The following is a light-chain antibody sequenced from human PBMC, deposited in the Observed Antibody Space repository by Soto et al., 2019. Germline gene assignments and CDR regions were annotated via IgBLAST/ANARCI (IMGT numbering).Light chain of an antibody. J-gene: IGKJ4*01. Sequence: EIQMPQPPSSLSASVGDRVTITCRASQSISRYLNWYQQKPGKAPKILIYAASSLQSGVPSRFSGSGSGTDVTLSISSLQPEDVAPYYCQQTYSGPLTFGGGTKVDIK. CDR1: QSISRY. CDR2: AAS. V-gene: IGKV1-39*01. CDR3: QQTYSGPLT.